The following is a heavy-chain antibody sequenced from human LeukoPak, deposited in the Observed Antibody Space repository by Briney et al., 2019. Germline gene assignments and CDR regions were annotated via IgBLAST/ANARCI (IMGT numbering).Heavy chain of an antibody. D-gene: IGHD3-22*01. CDR3: AKEGGTYYYDSSGYPSFMDV. V-gene: IGHV3-30*02. CDR1: GFTFSSYG. J-gene: IGHJ6*03. CDR2: IRYDGSSK. Sequence: GGSLRLPCAASGFTFSSYGMHWVRQAPGKGLEWVAFIRYDGSSKYYADSMKGRFTISRDTSKNTLYLQMNSLRAEDTAVYYCAKEGGTYYYDSSGYPSFMDVWGKGTTVTISS.